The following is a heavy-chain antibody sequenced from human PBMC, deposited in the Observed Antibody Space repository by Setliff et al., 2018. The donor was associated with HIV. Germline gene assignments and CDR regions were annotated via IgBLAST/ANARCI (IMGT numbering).Heavy chain of an antibody. CDR3: ARVTTGTTAGDY. CDR2: ISRDSDRI. J-gene: IGHJ4*02. V-gene: IGHV3-48*03. D-gene: IGHD1-1*01. CDR1: GFTFSSYE. Sequence: GESLKISCAASGFTFSSYEMTWVRQAPGKGLECISYISRDSDRIHYADSVKGRFTVSRDNAKNSLFLQMHSLRAEDTAVYYCARVTTGTTAGDYWGQGTLVTVSS.